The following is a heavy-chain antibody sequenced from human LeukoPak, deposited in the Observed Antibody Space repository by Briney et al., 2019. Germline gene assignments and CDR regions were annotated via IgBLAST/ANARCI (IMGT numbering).Heavy chain of an antibody. CDR1: GFTFSSYA. Sequence: GGSLRFSCAASGFTFSSYAMHWVRQAPGKGLEWVAVISYDGSNKYYADSVKGRFTISRDNSKNTLYLQMNSLRAEDTAVYYCARDPAYYYDSSGLDYWGQGTLVTVSS. D-gene: IGHD3-22*01. V-gene: IGHV3-30*04. J-gene: IGHJ4*02. CDR3: ARDPAYYYDSSGLDY. CDR2: ISYDGSNK.